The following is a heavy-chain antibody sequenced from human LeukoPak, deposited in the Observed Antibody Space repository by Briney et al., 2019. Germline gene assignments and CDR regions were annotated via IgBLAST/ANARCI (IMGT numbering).Heavy chain of an antibody. CDR1: GFTFSSYA. V-gene: IGHV3-23*01. J-gene: IGHJ4*02. D-gene: IGHD4-17*01. CDR3: AKLRDGDPVGYFDY. CDR2: ISGSGGST. Sequence: PGGSLRLSCAASGFTFSSYAMSWVRQAPGKGLEWVSAISGSGGSTYYAGSVKGRLTISRDNSKNTLYLQMNSLRAEDTAVYYCAKLRDGDPVGYFDYWGQGTLVTVSS.